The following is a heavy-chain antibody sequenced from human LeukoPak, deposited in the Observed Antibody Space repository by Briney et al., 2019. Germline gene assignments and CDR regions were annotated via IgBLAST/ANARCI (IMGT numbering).Heavy chain of an antibody. D-gene: IGHD6-13*01. J-gene: IGHJ4*02. CDR3: AREEVIAAAGPTLDY. Sequence: ASVKVSCKASGYTFTDYYMHWVRQAPGQGLEWMGWINPNSGGTNYAQKFQGRVTMTRDTSISTAYMELSRLRSDDAAVFYCAREEVIAAAGPTLDYWGQGALVTVSS. CDR1: GYTFTDYY. CDR2: INPNSGGT. V-gene: IGHV1-2*02.